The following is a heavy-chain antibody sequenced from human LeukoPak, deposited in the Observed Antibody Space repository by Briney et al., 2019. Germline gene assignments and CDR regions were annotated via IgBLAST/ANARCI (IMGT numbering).Heavy chain of an antibody. CDR2: IYPGDSDT. J-gene: IGHJ5*02. V-gene: IGHV5-51*01. CDR3: ASVPAAHSEVWFDP. D-gene: IGHD2-2*01. CDR1: GYSFTSYW. Sequence: GESLKISCKGSGYSFTSYWIGWGRQMPGKGLEWMGIIYPGDSDTRYSPAFQGQVTISADKSISTAYLQWISLKASDTAMYYCASVPAAHSEVWFDPWGQGTLVTVSS.